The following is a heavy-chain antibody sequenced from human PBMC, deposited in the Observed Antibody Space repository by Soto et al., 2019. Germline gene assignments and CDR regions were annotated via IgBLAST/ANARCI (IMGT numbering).Heavy chain of an antibody. CDR2: IRSKGYGGTT. V-gene: IGHV3-49*04. D-gene: IGHD3-3*02. J-gene: IGHJ5*02. CDR3: TRYPPPFT. CDR1: GFTFGDHT. Sequence: PGGSLRLSCTTSGFTFGDHTMSWVRQAPGKGLERVGFIRSKGYGGTTEFAASVIGRFTISRDDSKSIAYLQMNSLKIEDTAVYYCTRYPPPFTWGQGTLVTVSS.